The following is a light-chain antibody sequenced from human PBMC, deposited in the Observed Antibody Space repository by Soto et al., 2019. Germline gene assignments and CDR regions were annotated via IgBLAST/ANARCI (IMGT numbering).Light chain of an antibody. CDR2: GAS. Sequence: DIVLTQSPGTLSLSPGERATLSCRASQTVSSKNLAWYQQKHGQAPRLLIYGASSRAAAIPDRFRGSGSGTDFTLIISSLAPEDFAVYYCQQYGSSPFTFGPGTAVDIK. CDR3: QQYGSSPFT. J-gene: IGKJ3*01. V-gene: IGKV3-20*01. CDR1: QTVSSKN.